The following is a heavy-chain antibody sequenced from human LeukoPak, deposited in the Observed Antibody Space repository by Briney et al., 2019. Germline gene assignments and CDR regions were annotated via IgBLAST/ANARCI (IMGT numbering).Heavy chain of an antibody. J-gene: IGHJ4*02. V-gene: IGHV1-18*01. CDR2: INAYNGNP. CDR3: ARGSSVYDY. Sequence: ASVKLSCKASGYTFTSYGITWVRQAPGQGLEWMGWINAYNGNPYYAQKLQGRVTMTTDTSTGTAHMELRSLRSDDTAVYYCARGSSVYDYWGQGALVTASS. D-gene: IGHD3-10*01. CDR1: GYTFTSYG.